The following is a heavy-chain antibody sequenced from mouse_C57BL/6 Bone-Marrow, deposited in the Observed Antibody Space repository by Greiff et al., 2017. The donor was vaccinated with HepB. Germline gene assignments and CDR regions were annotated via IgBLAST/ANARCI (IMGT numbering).Heavy chain of an antibody. D-gene: IGHD2-2*01. CDR1: GFTFTDYY. CDR3: ARYRGGYPLMDY. V-gene: IGHV7-3*01. CDR2: IRNKANGYTT. J-gene: IGHJ4*01. Sequence: EVQRVESGGGLVQPGGSLSLSCAASGFTFTDYYMSWVRQPPGKALEWLGFIRNKANGYTTEYSASVKGRFTISRDNSQSILYLQMNALRAEDSATYYCARYRGGYPLMDYWGQGTSVTVSS.